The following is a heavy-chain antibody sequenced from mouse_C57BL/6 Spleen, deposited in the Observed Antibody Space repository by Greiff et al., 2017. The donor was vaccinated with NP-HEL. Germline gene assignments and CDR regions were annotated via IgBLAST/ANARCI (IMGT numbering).Heavy chain of an antibody. CDR1: GYSITSGYD. CDR2: ISYSGST. V-gene: IGHV3-1*01. D-gene: IGHD2-1*01. CDR3: ARGSFYGNYWFAY. J-gene: IGHJ3*01. Sequence: EVKLVESGPGMVKPSQSLSLTCTVTGYSITSGYDWHWIRHFPGNKLEWMGYISYSGSTNYNPSLKSRISITHDTSKNHFFLKLNSVTTEDTATYYCARGSFYGNYWFAYWGQGTLVTVSA.